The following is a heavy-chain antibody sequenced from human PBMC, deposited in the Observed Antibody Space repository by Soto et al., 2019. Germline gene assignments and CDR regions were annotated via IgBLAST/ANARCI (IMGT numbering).Heavy chain of an antibody. Sequence: EVQLVESGGGLVRPVGSLRLSCAASGFTFSRYWMHWVRQAPGKGLGWVSRMNEDGGTTDYADSVKGRFTISRDNAKNALYLQLNSLRVEDTAVYYCASDLAGRADVWGKGPKVTVSS. CDR1: GFTFSRYW. V-gene: IGHV3-74*02. CDR3: ASDLAGRADV. J-gene: IGHJ6*04. CDR2: MNEDGGTT.